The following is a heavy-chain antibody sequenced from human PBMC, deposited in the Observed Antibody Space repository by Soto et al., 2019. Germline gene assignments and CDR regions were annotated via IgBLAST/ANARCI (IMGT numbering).Heavy chain of an antibody. CDR1: GGSVSTDY. V-gene: IGHV4-59*02. CDR2: IYNGGSP. Sequence: QVQLQESGPGLVKPSETLSLTCTVSGGSVSTDYWSWIRQPPGKRLEYIGFIYNGGSPNYNPSLEGRVTISPDTSKNQFSLKLSSVTAADTAVYYCARGEWFLRGYGMDVWGRGTTVTVS. CDR3: ARGEWFLRGYGMDV. J-gene: IGHJ6*02. D-gene: IGHD3-3*01.